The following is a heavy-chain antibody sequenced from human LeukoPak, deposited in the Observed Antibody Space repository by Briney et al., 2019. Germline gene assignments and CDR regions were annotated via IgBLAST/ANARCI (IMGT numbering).Heavy chain of an antibody. CDR1: GYTFTGYY. Sequence: GASVKVSCKASGYTFTGYYMHWVRQAPGQGLEWMGWINPNSGGTNYAQKFQGRVTMTRDTSISTAYMELSRLRSDDTAVYYCARGGLYAYSSRSCDYWGQGTLVTVSS. CDR3: ARGGLYAYSSRSCDY. V-gene: IGHV1-2*02. D-gene: IGHD6-13*01. CDR2: INPNSGGT. J-gene: IGHJ4*02.